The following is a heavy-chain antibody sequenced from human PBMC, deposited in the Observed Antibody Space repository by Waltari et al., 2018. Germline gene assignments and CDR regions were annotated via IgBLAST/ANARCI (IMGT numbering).Heavy chain of an antibody. CDR1: GDSISSGAYY. V-gene: IGHV4-30-4*01. D-gene: IGHD1-1*01. Sequence: QVQLQESGPGLVKPSQTLSLTCTVSGDSISSGAYYWSWIRQPPGKGLEWIGYIYYSLGTYYNPSLKIRLTISVDTSKNQFSLNLNSVTAADTAVYYCARGGSNWDAWFDPWGQGTLVSVSS. J-gene: IGHJ5*02. CDR3: ARGGSNWDAWFDP. CDR2: IYYSLGT.